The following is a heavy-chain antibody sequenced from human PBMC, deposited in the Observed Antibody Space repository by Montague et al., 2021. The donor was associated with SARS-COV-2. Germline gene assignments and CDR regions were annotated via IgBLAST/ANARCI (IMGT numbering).Heavy chain of an antibody. CDR1: GGSISSYY. CDR2: IYYSFST. CDR3: ARVFPRWLEFDAYFDY. D-gene: IGHD5-24*01. Sequence: SETLSLTCTVSGGSISSYYWIWIRQPPGKGLEWIGYIYYSFSTNYNPSLKIRVTISVYTSKNQFSLKLSSVTAADTAVYYCARVFPRWLEFDAYFDYWGQGTLVTVSS. J-gene: IGHJ4*02. V-gene: IGHV4-59*01.